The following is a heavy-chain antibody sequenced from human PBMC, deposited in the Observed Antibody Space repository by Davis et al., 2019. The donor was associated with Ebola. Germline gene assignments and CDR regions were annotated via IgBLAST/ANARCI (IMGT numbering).Heavy chain of an antibody. D-gene: IGHD3-16*01. CDR3: ARDGGALFLGSFDP. CDR1: GYIFTSYA. J-gene: IGHJ5*02. V-gene: IGHV1-3*01. CDR2: INLGNGNT. Sequence: ASVKVSCKASGYIFTSYAMHWVRQAPGQRPEWMGWINLGNGNTRYSQKLQGRVTITRDTSATTAYMELSGLTSEDTAVYYCARDGGALFLGSFDPWGQGTLVTVSS.